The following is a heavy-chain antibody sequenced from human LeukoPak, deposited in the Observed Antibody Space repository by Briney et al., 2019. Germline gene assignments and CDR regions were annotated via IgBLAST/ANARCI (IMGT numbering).Heavy chain of an antibody. CDR3: TRGLIGDDFWSGYYPYYFDY. D-gene: IGHD3-3*01. CDR2: IRSKAYGGTT. V-gene: IGHV3-49*05. J-gene: IGHJ4*02. Sequence: KPGRSLRLSCTASGFTFGDYAMSWFRQAPGKGLEWVGFIRSKAYGGTTEYAASVEGRFTISRDDSKSIAYLQMNSLKTEDTAVYYCTRGLIGDDFWSGYYPYYFDYWGQGTLVTVSS. CDR1: GFTFGDYA.